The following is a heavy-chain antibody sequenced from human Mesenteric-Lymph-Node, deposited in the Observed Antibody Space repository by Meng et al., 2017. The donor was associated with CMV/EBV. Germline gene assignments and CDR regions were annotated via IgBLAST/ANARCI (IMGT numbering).Heavy chain of an antibody. D-gene: IGHD3-16*01. CDR1: GGSFSGVY. Sequence: CAVYGGSFSGVYWSWIRQPPGKGLEWIGEINHSGGTNYNPSLNSRVTLSVDTSKSQFSLKLSSVTAADTAVYYCARMIWGTYWYFDLWGRGTQVTVSS. V-gene: IGHV4-34*01. CDR2: INHSGGT. J-gene: IGHJ2*01. CDR3: ARMIWGTYWYFDL.